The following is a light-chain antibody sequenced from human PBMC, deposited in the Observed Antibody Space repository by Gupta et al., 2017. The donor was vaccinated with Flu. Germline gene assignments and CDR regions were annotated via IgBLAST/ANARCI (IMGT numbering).Light chain of an antibody. V-gene: IGKV3-15*01. CDR2: GAS. J-gene: IGKJ1*01. CDR3: HHYNNWPPWT. Sequence: GRATLSCRASQSISTNLAWYQQKPGQAPRLLIYGASTRATGIPARFSGSGSGTEFTLTISSLQSEDFAVYYCHHYNNWPPWTLGQGTKVEIK. CDR1: QSISTN.